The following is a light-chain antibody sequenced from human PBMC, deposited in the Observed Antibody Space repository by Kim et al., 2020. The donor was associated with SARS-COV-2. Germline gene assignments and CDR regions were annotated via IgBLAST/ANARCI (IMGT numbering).Light chain of an antibody. CDR2: GAS. V-gene: IGKV3-20*01. CDR1: QSVSSSY. CDR3: QQYGSSAYT. J-gene: IGKJ2*01. Sequence: EIVLTQSPGTLSLSPGERATLSCRASQSVSSSYLAWYQQKHGQAPRLLIYGASSRATGIPDRFSSSGSGTDFTLTISRLEPEDFAVYYCQQYGSSAYTFGQGTKLEI.